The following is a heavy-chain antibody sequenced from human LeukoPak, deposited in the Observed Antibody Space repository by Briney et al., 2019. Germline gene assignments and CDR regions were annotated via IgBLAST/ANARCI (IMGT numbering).Heavy chain of an antibody. D-gene: IGHD3-10*01. CDR1: GGSFSGYY. CDR3: ARTMVRGSGLYYFGPYSMDV. J-gene: IGHJ6*02. Sequence: SETLSLTCAVYGGSFSGYYWSWIRQPPGKGLEWIGEINNSGSTNYNPSLKSRVTISVDTSKNQFSLKLSSVTAADTAVYYCARTMVRGSGLYYFGPYSMDVWGQGTTVTVSS. CDR2: INNSGST. V-gene: IGHV4-34*01.